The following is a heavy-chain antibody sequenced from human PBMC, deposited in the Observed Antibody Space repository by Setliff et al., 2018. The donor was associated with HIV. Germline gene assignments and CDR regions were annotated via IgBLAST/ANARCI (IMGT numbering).Heavy chain of an antibody. V-gene: IGHV4-61*01. J-gene: IGHJ6*03. CDR2: IYYSGST. Sequence: LSLTCIVSGGSFSSSSYSWGWIRLPPGKGLEWIGYIYYSGSTSYNPSLKSRVTMSVDTSKKQFSLKLRSVTAADPAVYYCAREGGVDLPTMDVWGKGTTVTVSS. CDR1: GGSFSSSSYS. CDR3: AREGGVDLPTMDV. D-gene: IGHD2-15*01.